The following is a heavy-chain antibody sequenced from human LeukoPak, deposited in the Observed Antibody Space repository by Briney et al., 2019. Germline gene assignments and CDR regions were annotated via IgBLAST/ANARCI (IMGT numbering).Heavy chain of an antibody. CDR1: GFTFSSYS. CDR3: ARDTSPGTVTTRYFDY. D-gene: IGHD4-17*01. V-gene: IGHV3-21*01. J-gene: IGHJ4*02. Sequence: GGSLRLSCAASGFTFSSYSMNWVRQAPWKGLEWVSSISSSSSYIYYADSVKGRFTISRDNAKNSLYLQMNSLRAEDTAVYYCARDTSPGTVTTRYFDYWGQGTLVTVSS. CDR2: ISSSSSYI.